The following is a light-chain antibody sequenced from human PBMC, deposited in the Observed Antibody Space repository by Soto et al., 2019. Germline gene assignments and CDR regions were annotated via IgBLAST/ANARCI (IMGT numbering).Light chain of an antibody. V-gene: IGKV4-1*01. CDR1: QSLVHKTNYKNY. CDR2: WAT. Sequence: DIVMTQSPDSLAVSLGERATINCRSSQSLVHKTNYKNYLAWYQQKPGQLPKVLIYWATTRESGVPDRFSGSGSGTDFTLTISGLQTEDVAVYYCQQFYGSPWTFGQGTKVDIK. CDR3: QQFYGSPWT. J-gene: IGKJ1*01.